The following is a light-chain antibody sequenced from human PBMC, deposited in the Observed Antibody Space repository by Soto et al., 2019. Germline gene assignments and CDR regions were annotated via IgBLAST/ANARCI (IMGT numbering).Light chain of an antibody. CDR2: DVS. Sequence: QSALTQPASVPGSPGQSITISCTGTSSDVGGYNYVSWYQQHPGKAPKLMIYDVSNRPSGVSNRFSGSKSGNTASLPISGLQAEHEAHYYFSSYSRSNTHVFGTGTKLTVL. CDR3: SSYSRSNTHV. V-gene: IGLV2-14*03. J-gene: IGLJ1*01. CDR1: SSDVGGYNY.